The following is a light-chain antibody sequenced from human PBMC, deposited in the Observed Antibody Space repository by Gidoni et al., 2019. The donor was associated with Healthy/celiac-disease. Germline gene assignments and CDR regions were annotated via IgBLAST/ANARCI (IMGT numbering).Light chain of an antibody. CDR2: AAS. V-gene: IGKV1-27*01. J-gene: IGKJ2*01. CDR1: QDISNY. Sequence: DIQMTQSPSSLSASVGDRITITCRASQDISNYLAWYQQKPGKVPKLLIYAASTLQSGVPSRFSGSGSRTDFTLTISSLQPEDVATYYCQKYDSAPYTFGQGTQLGIK. CDR3: QKYDSAPYT.